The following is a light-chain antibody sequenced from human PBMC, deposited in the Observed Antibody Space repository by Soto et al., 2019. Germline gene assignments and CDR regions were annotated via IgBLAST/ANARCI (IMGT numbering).Light chain of an antibody. CDR1: SSNIGAGYD. CDR2: GNS. J-gene: IGLJ1*01. Sequence: QSVLTQPPSVSGAPGQRVTISCTGSSSNIGAGYDVHWYQKLPGTAPKLLIYGNSNRPSGVPDRFSGSKSGTSASLAITGRQAEDEADYDCQSYDSSLSGSDVFGTGTKLTVL. CDR3: QSYDSSLSGSDV. V-gene: IGLV1-40*01.